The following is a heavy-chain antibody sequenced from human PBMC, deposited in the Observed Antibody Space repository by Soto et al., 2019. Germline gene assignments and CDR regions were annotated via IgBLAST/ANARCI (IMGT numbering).Heavy chain of an antibody. CDR2: IWYDGSNK. CDR3: ARGGADTAMVTEVLDY. D-gene: IGHD5-18*01. J-gene: IGHJ4*02. Sequence: GGSLRLSCAASGFTFSSYGMHWVRQAPGKGLEWVAVIWYDGSNKYYADSVKGRFTISRDNSKNTLYLQMNSLRAEDTAVYYCARGGADTAMVTEVLDYWGQGTLVTVSS. CDR1: GFTFSSYG. V-gene: IGHV3-33*01.